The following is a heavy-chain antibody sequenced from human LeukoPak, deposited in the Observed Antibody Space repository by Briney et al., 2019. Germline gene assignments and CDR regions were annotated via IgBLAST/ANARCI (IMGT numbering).Heavy chain of an antibody. J-gene: IGHJ6*02. CDR1: GFTFSTNS. Sequence: GGSLRLSCAASGFTFSTNSMNWVRQAPGKGLEWVSSIGISSSHTFYADSVKGRFTISRDNAKNSLYLQMNSLRAEDTAVYYCARDTNWNDGYYYYGMDVWGQGTTVTVSS. CDR3: ARDTNWNDGYYYYGMDV. CDR2: IGISSSHT. V-gene: IGHV3-21*04. D-gene: IGHD1-20*01.